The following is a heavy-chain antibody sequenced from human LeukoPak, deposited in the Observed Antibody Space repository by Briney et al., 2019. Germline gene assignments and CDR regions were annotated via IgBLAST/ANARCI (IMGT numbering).Heavy chain of an antibody. V-gene: IGHV3-23*01. D-gene: IGHD3-9*01. CDR1: GFTFSAYA. J-gene: IGHJ2*01. CDR2: ISRSGSST. CDR3: AKGGDILTGYYLYWYFDL. Sequence: PGGSLRLSCAASGFTFSAYAMSWVRQAPGKGLEWVSGISRSGSSTDYADSVKGRFTISRDNSKNTLYLQMNSLRPEDTAVYYCAKGGDILTGYYLYWYFDLWGRGTLVTVSS.